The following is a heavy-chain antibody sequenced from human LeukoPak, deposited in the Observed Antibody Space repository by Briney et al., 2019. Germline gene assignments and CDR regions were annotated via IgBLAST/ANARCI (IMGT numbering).Heavy chain of an antibody. CDR3: ASTNDSSGHDAFDI. D-gene: IGHD3-22*01. Sequence: ASVKVSCKASGGTFSSYAICWVRQAPGQGLEWMGGIIPIFGTANYAQKFQGRVTITTDESTSTAYMELSSLRSEDTAVYYCASTNDSSGHDAFDIWGQGTMVTVSS. V-gene: IGHV1-69*05. CDR1: GGTFSSYA. CDR2: IIPIFGTA. J-gene: IGHJ3*02.